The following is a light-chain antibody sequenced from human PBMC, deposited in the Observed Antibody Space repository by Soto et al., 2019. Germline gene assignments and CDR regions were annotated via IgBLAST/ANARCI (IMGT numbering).Light chain of an antibody. CDR2: KAS. CDR3: QHYNSYSEA. CDR1: QSIGEW. J-gene: IGKJ1*01. V-gene: IGKV1-5*03. Sequence: IPMTQPPSTLAASFGDGVTITCRASQSIGEWLAWYQQKPGKAPKLLIYKASTLESGVPSRFSGSGSGTEFTLTISSLQPDDFATYYCQHYNSYSEAFGQGTRWIS.